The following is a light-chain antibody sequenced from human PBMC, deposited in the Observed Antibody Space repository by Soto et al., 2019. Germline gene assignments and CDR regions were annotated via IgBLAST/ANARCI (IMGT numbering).Light chain of an antibody. CDR3: SAYTGGNTYV. CDR1: SSDVGAYNY. CDR2: NVY. V-gene: IGLV2-14*03. Sequence: QSALTQPASVSGSPGQSITISCTGTSSDVGAYNYVSWHQQHPGKAPKLMIYNVYDRPSGISYRFSGSKSGNTASLTISGLQGEDEADYYCSAYTGGNTYVFGTGTKVTVL. J-gene: IGLJ1*01.